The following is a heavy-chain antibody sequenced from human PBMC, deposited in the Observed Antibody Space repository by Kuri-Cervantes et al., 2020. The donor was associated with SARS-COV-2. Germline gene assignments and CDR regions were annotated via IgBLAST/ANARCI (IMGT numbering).Heavy chain of an antibody. V-gene: IGHV3-30*09. CDR1: GFTFSSYA. J-gene: IGHJ6*03. D-gene: IGHD1-26*01. CDR3: ARDIVGAPYYYYYYMDV. CDR2: ISYDGSNK. Sequence: GGSLRLSCAASGFTFSSYAMHWVRQAPGKGLEWVAVISYDGSNKYYADSVKGRFAISRDNSKNTLYLQMNSLRSDDTAVYYCARDIVGAPYYYYYYMDVWGKGTTVTVSS.